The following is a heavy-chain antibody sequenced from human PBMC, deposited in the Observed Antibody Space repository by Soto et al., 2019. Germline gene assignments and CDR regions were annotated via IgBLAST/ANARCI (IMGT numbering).Heavy chain of an antibody. CDR1: GYTFPGNY. CDR2: INPTSGGT. CDR3: ARGYCSSSGCSHYFDY. J-gene: IGHJ4*02. Sequence: ASVKVSCKASGYTFPGNYMRWVRQAPGQGLEWMALINPTSGGTNYAQKFQSRVTMTWDTSISTAYMELSRLRSDDTAIYYCARGYCSSSGCSHYFDYWGQGTLVTVSS. D-gene: IGHD2-2*01. V-gene: IGHV1-2*02.